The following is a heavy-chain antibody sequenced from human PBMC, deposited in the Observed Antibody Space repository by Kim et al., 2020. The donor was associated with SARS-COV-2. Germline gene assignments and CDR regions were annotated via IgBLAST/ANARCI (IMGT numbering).Heavy chain of an antibody. J-gene: IGHJ4*01. CDR2: INYSGTL. CDR1: SDSFHRPLYY. CDR3: ARARSGSGQLTPAFAF. V-gene: IGHV4-39*07. D-gene: IGHD3-10*01. Sequence: SETLSLTCTVSSDSFHRPLYYWSWIRQSPGRGLEWIGNINYSGTLSYSPSLSSRVTMSLDTSKNQISLSLISVTAADTAMYYCARARSGSGQLTPAFAFWGHGVMVIVYS.